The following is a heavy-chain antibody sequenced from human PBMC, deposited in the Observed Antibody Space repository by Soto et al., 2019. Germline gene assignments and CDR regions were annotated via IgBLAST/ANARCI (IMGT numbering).Heavy chain of an antibody. CDR3: AREITMVRGGKYNWFDP. D-gene: IGHD3-10*01. V-gene: IGHV4-30-2*01. CDR1: GGSISSGGYS. Sequence: SETLSLTCAVSGGSISSGGYSWSWIRQPPGKGLEWIGHIYHSGSTYYNPSLKSRVTISVDRSKNQFSLKLSSVTAADTAVYYCAREITMVRGGKYNWFDPWGQGTLVTVSS. CDR2: IYHSGST. J-gene: IGHJ5*02.